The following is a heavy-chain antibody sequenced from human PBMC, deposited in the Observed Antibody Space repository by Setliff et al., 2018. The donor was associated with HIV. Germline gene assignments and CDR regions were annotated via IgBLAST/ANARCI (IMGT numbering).Heavy chain of an antibody. Sequence: ASVKVSCKSSGYNFTDHYIHWVRQATGQGLEWMVWITPNSGDTNYAQKFQGRVSMTRDTSINTASMELSRLRFGDSAVYYCARGSEHCYYKDYFDYWGQGTLVTVSS. D-gene: IGHD3-22*01. J-gene: IGHJ4*02. CDR3: ARGSEHCYYKDYFDY. CDR1: GYNFTDHY. CDR2: ITPNSGDT. V-gene: IGHV1-2*02.